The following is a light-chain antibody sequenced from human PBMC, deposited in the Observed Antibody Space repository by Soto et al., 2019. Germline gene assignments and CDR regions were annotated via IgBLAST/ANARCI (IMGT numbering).Light chain of an antibody. CDR1: SSNIGAGYD. CDR3: SSYAGSNNPDV. V-gene: IGLV1-40*01. Sequence: QSVLTQPPSVSGAPGQRVTISCTGSSSNIGAGYDVHWYQQLPGTAPKLMIYEVTRRPSGVPDRFSASKSGNTASLTVSGLQAEDEADYYCSSYAGSNNPDVFGTGTKVTVL. J-gene: IGLJ1*01. CDR2: EVT.